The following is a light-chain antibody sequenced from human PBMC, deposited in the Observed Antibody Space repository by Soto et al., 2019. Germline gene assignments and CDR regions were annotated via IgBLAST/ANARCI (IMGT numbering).Light chain of an antibody. J-gene: IGLJ3*02. CDR3: SSYTITSTAL. CDR1: SSDVGGFNY. Sequence: QSALTQPASVSGSPGQSITISCAGTSSDVGGFNYVSWYQQHPGKAPKLIIYEVSIRPSGVSSRFSGSKSDNTASLTISGLQAEDEGDYYCSSYTITSTALFGGGTQLTVL. V-gene: IGLV2-14*01. CDR2: EVS.